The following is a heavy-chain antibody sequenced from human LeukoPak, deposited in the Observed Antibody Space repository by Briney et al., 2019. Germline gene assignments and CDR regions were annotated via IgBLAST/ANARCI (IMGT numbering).Heavy chain of an antibody. CDR3: ARRLFWGSLDY. Sequence: GGSLRLSCAASGFTFSESSMNWVRQAPGKGMEWVSYISPSSSTINYADSVKGRFTISRDNAKNSLYFQMNSLRAEDTAVYYCARRLFWGSLDYWGQGTLVTVSS. CDR2: ISPSSSTI. D-gene: IGHD7-27*01. CDR1: GFTFSESS. J-gene: IGHJ4*02. V-gene: IGHV3-48*01.